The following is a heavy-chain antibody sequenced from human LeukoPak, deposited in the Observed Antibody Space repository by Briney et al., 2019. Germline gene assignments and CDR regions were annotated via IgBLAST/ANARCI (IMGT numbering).Heavy chain of an antibody. Sequence: PGESLRLSSAASGFTFSSHDMHWVRQAPGKGLEWVAAISYVGSKQLYADSVKGRFTISRDNSKNTLNLQMNSLRDEDTAVYYCAKDGARYLLTYYFEYWGQGTLVTVSS. CDR2: ISYVGSKQ. V-gene: IGHV3-30*18. CDR3: AKDGARYLLTYYFEY. D-gene: IGHD3-9*01. CDR1: GFTFSSHD. J-gene: IGHJ4*02.